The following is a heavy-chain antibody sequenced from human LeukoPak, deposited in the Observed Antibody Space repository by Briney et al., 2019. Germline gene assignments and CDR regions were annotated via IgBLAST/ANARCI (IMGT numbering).Heavy chain of an antibody. J-gene: IGHJ5*02. CDR3: ARGSDYVWGSYRYTAVDWFDP. CDR1: GGSISSYY. D-gene: IGHD3-16*02. CDR2: IYYSGST. Sequence: SETLSLTCTVSGGSISSYYWSWIQQPPGKGLEWIGYIYYSGSTNYNPSLKSRVTISVDTSKNQFSLKLSSVTAADTAVYYCARGSDYVWGSYRYTAVDWFDPWGQGTLVTVSS. V-gene: IGHV4-59*01.